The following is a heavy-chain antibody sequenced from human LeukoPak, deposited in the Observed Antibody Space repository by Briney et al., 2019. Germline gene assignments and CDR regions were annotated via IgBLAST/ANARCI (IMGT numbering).Heavy chain of an antibody. CDR1: GGSFSGYY. CDR3: ARGGPGIDH. V-gene: IGHV4-34*01. CDR2: INHSGST. Sequence: PSETLSLTCAVYGGSFSGYYWSWIRQPPGKGLEWIGEINHSGSTNYNPSLKSRVTISVDTSKNQFSLKLSSVTAADTAVYYCARGGPGIDHWGQGTLVTVSS. J-gene: IGHJ4*02. D-gene: IGHD1-14*01.